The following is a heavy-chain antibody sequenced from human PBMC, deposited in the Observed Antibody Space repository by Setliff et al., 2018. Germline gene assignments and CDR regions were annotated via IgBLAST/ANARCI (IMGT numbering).Heavy chain of an antibody. J-gene: IGHJ6*03. V-gene: IGHV3-23*01. CDR2: VTDDGRRT. Sequence: LRLSCAASGFTLNIYTMSWVRQAPRKGLEWVSTVTDDGRRTYYPNPVKGQFTISRDNAKNSLYLQMNNLRADDTAVYYCARCGGDHCCPLYYYYYMDVWGKGITVTVSS. CDR1: GFTLNIYT. D-gene: IGHD2-21*02. CDR3: ARCGGDHCCPLYYYYYMDV.